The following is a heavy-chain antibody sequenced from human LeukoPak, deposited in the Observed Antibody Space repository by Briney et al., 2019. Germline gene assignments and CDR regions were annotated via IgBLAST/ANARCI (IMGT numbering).Heavy chain of an antibody. CDR3: ARTLWIQLWPTWPEPDY. CDR1: GFIFSSYG. J-gene: IGHJ4*02. D-gene: IGHD5-18*01. V-gene: IGHV3-30*03. CDR2: ISYDGSNK. Sequence: PGRSLRLSCAASGFIFSSYGMHWVRQAPGKGLEWVAVISYDGSNKYYADSVKGRFTISRDNSKNTLYLQMNSLRAEDTAVYYCARTLWIQLWPTWPEPDYWGQGTLVTVSS.